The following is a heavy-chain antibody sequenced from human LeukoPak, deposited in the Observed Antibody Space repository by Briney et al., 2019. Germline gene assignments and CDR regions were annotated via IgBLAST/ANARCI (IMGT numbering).Heavy chain of an antibody. V-gene: IGHV4-34*01. CDR3: ARGPTISETGYFDY. Sequence: SETLSLTCAVYGGSFSSYYWSWIRQSPGKGLEWIAEINHRGDTNYNPSVKSRVTISVDSSKNQFPLKVTSLTAADTAVYYCARGPTISETGYFDYWGQGTLVT. D-gene: IGHD1-1*01. CDR1: GGSFSSYY. J-gene: IGHJ4*03. CDR2: INHRGDT.